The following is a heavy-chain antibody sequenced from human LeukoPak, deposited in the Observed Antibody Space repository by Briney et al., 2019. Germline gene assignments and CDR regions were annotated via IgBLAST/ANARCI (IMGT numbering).Heavy chain of an antibody. CDR1: GFTFSGSA. J-gene: IGHJ6*02. V-gene: IGHV3-73*01. CDR3: TRLNMDV. Sequence: GGSLRLSCAASGFTFSGSATHWVRQASGKGLEWVGRIRSKANSYATSYAASVKGRFTISRDDSKNTAYLQMNSLKTEDTAVYYCTRLNMDVWGQGTTVTVSS. CDR2: IRSKANSYAT.